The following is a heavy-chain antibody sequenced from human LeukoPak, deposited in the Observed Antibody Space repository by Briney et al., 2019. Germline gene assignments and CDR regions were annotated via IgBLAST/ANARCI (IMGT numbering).Heavy chain of an antibody. D-gene: IGHD2-8*01. CDR1: GFTFSSYW. CDR3: AREVLPWVLDY. CDR2: IKQDGSEK. V-gene: IGHV3-7*01. J-gene: IGHJ4*02. Sequence: GESLRLSCAASGFTFSSYWMSWVRQAPGKGLELVANIKQDGSEKYYVDSVKGRFTISRDNAKNSLYLQMNSVRAEDTVVYYCAREVLPWVLDYWGQGTLVTVSS.